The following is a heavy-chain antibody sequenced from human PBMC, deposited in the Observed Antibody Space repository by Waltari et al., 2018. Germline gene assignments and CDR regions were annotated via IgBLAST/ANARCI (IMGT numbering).Heavy chain of an antibody. Sequence: VQLVESGGGVVQPGGSLRLSCAASGFTFSSYGMHWVRQAPGKGLEWVAFIRYDGSNKYXAXXXXGXFTISRDNSKNTLYLQMNSXXAXDTAVYYCAKGSLGTFDYWGQGT. CDR3: AKGSLGTFDY. CDR1: GFTFSSYG. V-gene: IGHV3-30*02. CDR2: IRYDGSNK. J-gene: IGHJ4*02. D-gene: IGHD7-27*01.